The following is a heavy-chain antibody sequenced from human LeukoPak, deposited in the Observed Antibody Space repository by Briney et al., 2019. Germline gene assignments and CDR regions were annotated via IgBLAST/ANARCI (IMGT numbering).Heavy chain of an antibody. J-gene: IGHJ3*02. CDR2: IYYSGST. V-gene: IGHV4-39*07. D-gene: IGHD1-26*01. CDR1: GGSISSSSYY. CDR3: ARGHSGSYYSAFDI. Sequence: SETLSLTCTVSGGSISSSSYYWGWIRQPPGKGLEWIGSIYYSGSTYYNPSLKSRVTISVDTSKNQFSLKLSSVTAADTAVYYCARGHSGSYYSAFDIWGQGTMVTVSS.